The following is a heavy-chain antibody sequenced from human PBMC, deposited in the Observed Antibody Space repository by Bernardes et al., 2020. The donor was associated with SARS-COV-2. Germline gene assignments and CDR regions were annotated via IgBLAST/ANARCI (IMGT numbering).Heavy chain of an antibody. CDR2: ISGSGGRT. J-gene: IGHJ4*02. CDR1: GFPFISFA. CDR3: AKPGTDY. V-gene: IGHV3-23*01. Sequence: GGSLRLSCAASGFPFISFAMSWVRQAPGKGLEWVSVISGSGGRTNYADSVMDRFTISRDNSKNTLFLQMKRLRAEDTAVYYCAKPGTDYWGQGTLVTVSA. D-gene: IGHD1-1*01.